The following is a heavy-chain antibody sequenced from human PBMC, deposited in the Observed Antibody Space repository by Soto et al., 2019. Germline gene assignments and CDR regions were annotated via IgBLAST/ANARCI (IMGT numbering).Heavy chain of an antibody. J-gene: IGHJ6*02. V-gene: IGHV3-11*01. CDR1: GFTFSDYY. Sequence: GGSLRLSCAASGFTFSDYYMNWIRQAPGKGLEWVSYISSSGSTIYYADSVKGRFTISRDNAKNSLDLQMDSLRAEDTAVYFCSRGRYSHNGYYYYGMGFWGQGTMVTVSS. CDR3: SRGRYSHNGYYYYGMGF. CDR2: ISSSGSTI. D-gene: IGHD1-1*01.